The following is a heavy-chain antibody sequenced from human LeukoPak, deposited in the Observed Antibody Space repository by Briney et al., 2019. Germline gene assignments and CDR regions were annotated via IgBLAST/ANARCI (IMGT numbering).Heavy chain of an antibody. CDR2: IYYSGST. D-gene: IGHD3-9*01. V-gene: IGHV4-30-4*01. CDR1: GGSISSGDYY. Sequence: SETLSLTGTVSGGSISSGDYYRSWIRQPPGKGLEWIGYIYYSGSTYYNPSLKSRVTISVDTSKNQFSLKLSSVTAADTAVYYCARDQGSYYDISTGFRGNYFDYWGQGTLVTVSS. J-gene: IGHJ4*02. CDR3: ARDQGSYYDISTGFRGNYFDY.